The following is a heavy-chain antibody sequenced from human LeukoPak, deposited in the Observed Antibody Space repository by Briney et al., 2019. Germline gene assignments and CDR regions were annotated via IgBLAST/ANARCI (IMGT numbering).Heavy chain of an antibody. V-gene: IGHV3-23*01. CDR3: AKGDYDYVWEKPGAFDI. D-gene: IGHD3-16*01. CDR1: GFTFSSYA. Sequence: GGSLRLSCAASGFTFSSYAMSWVRQAPGKGLEWVSAISDSGGSTYYADSVKGRFTISRDNSKNTLYLQMNSLRAEDTAVYYCAKGDYDYVWEKPGAFDIWGQGTMVTVSS. J-gene: IGHJ3*02. CDR2: ISDSGGST.